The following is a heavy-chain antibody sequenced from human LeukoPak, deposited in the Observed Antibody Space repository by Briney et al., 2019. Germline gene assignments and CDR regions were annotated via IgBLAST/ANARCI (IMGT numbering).Heavy chain of an antibody. CDR3: ARDLGSTRGY. D-gene: IGHD2-2*01. CDR1: GYTFTNYA. J-gene: IGHJ4*02. Sequence: ASVKVSCRASGYTFTNYAIHWVRQAPGQRLEWMGWINAGNDNTKYSQKFQGRVTMTRDTSISTAYMELSRLRSDDTAVYFCARDLGSTRGYWGQGTLVTVSS. CDR2: INAGNDNT. V-gene: IGHV1-3*01.